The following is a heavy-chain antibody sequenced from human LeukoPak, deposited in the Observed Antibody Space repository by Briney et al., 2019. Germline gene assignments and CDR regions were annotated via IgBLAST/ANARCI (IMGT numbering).Heavy chain of an antibody. J-gene: IGHJ4*02. D-gene: IGHD3-22*01. V-gene: IGHV1-2*02. Sequence: ASVKVSCKASGYTFTGYYMHWVRQAPGQGLEWMGWINPNSGGTNYAQKFQGRVTMTRDTSISTAYMELSRLRSDDTAVYYCAGSLTYYYDSSGSYFDYWGQGTLVTVSS. CDR1: GYTFTGYY. CDR3: AGSLTYYYDSSGSYFDY. CDR2: INPNSGGT.